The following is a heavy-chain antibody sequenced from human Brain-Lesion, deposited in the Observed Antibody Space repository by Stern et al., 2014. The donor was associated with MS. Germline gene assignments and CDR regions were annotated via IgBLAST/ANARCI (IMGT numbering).Heavy chain of an antibody. CDR2: IYYSGNT. J-gene: IGHJ5*02. CDR1: GGSVSSTSYA. CDR3: AGEEDIRYCSGGSCTGNWFDP. D-gene: IGHD2-15*01. V-gene: IGHV4-39*01. Sequence: QVQLQESGPGLVKPSETLSLTCTVAGGSVSSTSYAWAWIRQPPGKGLEWIGTIYYSGNTYYSSSLKSRLTLSLDTSKNLVSLQLRSVTAADTAVYYCAGEEDIRYCSGGSCTGNWFDPWGQGTLVTVSS.